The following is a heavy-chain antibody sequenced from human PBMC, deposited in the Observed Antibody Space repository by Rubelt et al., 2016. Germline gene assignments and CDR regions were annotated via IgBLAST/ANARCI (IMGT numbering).Heavy chain of an antibody. D-gene: IGHD1-1*01. J-gene: IGHJ5*02. V-gene: IGHV5-10-1*03. CDR3: ARLERFFGPFDP. CDR1: GYSFTSYY. Sequence: EVQLVQSGAEVKKPGESLRISCKGSGYSFTSYYIFWVRQMPGKGLEWMGKIDPSDSYTNYSPSFQGHVTISADKSISTAYLQWSSLKASETAMYYCARLERFFGPFDPWGQGSLVTVSS. CDR2: IDPSDSYT.